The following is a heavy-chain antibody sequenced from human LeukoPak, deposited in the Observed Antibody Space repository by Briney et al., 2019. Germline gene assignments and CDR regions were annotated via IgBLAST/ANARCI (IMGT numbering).Heavy chain of an antibody. CDR2: ITLSSSSI. CDR3: AELGITMIGGV. CDR1: GFNFNNYN. J-gene: IGHJ6*04. Sequence: GGSLRFSCAASGFNFNNYNMDWVRQAPGKGLEWVSYITLSSSSIYYADSVKGRFTISRDNAKNSLYLQMNSLRAEDTAVYYCAELGITMIGGVWGKGTTVTISS. V-gene: IGHV3-48*04. D-gene: IGHD3-10*02.